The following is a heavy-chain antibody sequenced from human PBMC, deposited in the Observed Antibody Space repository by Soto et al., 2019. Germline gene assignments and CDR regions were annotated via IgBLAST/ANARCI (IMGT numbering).Heavy chain of an antibody. CDR3: VRCGYIVVLPAAPDY. J-gene: IGHJ4*02. CDR2: ISAYNGNT. CDR1: GYAFTSYG. Sequence: ASVKGSCNASGYAFTSYGISWVRQAPGQGLEWMGWISAYNGNTNYAQQLQGRVTMTRDTSITTVYQELGWLRSDDTDVFFCVRCGYIVVLPAAPDYWGQGILVTVSS. D-gene: IGHD2-2*01. V-gene: IGHV1-18*01.